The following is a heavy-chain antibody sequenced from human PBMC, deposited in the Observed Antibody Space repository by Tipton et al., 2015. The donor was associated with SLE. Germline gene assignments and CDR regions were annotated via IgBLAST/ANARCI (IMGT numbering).Heavy chain of an antibody. Sequence: TLSLTCAVYGGSFSGYYWSWIRQPPGKGLEWIGEINHTGSTNYNPSLSSRLTISVDTSRNQFSLRLTSVTAADTAVYYCARNPGYWGRGTLVTVSS. D-gene: IGHD1-14*01. CDR1: GGSFSGYY. J-gene: IGHJ4*02. CDR3: ARNPGY. CDR2: INHTGST. V-gene: IGHV4-34*01.